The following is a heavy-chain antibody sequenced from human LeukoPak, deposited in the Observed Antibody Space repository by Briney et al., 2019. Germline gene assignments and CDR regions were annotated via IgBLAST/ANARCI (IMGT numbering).Heavy chain of an antibody. D-gene: IGHD3-22*01. CDR1: GGSISSSSYY. Sequence: SETLSLTCTVSGGSISSSSYYWGWIRQPPGKGLEWIGSIYYSGSTYYNPSLKSRVTISVDTSKNQFSLKLSSVTAADTAVYYCARVPLGVLDSSGYYDYWGQGTLVTVSS. CDR2: IYYSGST. CDR3: ARVPLGVLDSSGYYDY. V-gene: IGHV4-39*07. J-gene: IGHJ4*02.